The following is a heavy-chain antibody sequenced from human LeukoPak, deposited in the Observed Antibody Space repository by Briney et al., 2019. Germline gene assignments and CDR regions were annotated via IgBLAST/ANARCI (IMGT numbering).Heavy chain of an antibody. CDR3: AKPYPYSGSFFVDY. CDR1: GFSFSSYG. J-gene: IGHJ4*02. Sequence: GGPLRLSCAASGFSFSSYGMHWVRQPPGKGLEWVAFIRYDGNDKHYADSVKGRFTISRDNSKKMLYLQMSSLRAEDTAVYYCAKPYPYSGSFFVDYWGQGTLVTVSS. V-gene: IGHV3-30*02. D-gene: IGHD1-26*01. CDR2: IRYDGNDK.